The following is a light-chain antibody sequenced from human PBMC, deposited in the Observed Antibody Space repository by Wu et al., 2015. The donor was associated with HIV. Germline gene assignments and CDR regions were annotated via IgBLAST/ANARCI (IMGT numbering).Light chain of an antibody. CDR3: QQRTQWLGT. J-gene: IGKJ1*01. CDR1: ETVGSS. V-gene: IGKV3-11*01. Sequence: EIVLTQYPATLSVSPGERATLSCRATETVGSSLAWYQQRPGQAPRLLIYDASNRAAGVPARFTGSASGTDFTLTITNVEPEDFAIYFCQQRTQWLGTFGQGTRVEIK. CDR2: DAS.